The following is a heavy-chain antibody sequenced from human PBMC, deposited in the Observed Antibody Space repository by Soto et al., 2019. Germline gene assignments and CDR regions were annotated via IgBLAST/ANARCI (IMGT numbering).Heavy chain of an antibody. Sequence: ASVKVSCKASGYTFSNYAIHWVRQAPGQRLEWMGWINAGSDNTKYSQKFQGRVTITRDTSANTAYMELSSLRSEDTAVYYCARQLNYYYSSGFSLWGKGTLVTVSS. J-gene: IGHJ4*02. CDR1: GYTFSNYA. D-gene: IGHD3-22*01. V-gene: IGHV1-3*01. CDR2: INAGSDNT. CDR3: ARQLNYYYSSGFSL.